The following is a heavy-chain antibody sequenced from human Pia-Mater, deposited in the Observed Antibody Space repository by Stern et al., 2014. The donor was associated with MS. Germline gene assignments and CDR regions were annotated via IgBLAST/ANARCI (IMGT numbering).Heavy chain of an antibody. D-gene: IGHD3-16*01. Sequence: VQLVESGAEVRKSGSSVKVSCKASGGSFSGYPITWVRQAPGRGLEWMGGIIPVFDMTNYAQKFQGRVTITADKATTTAYMELSSLRSDDTAVYYCARSPRTFGGVAYTFDIWGQGTMVTVSS. V-gene: IGHV1-69*17. CDR1: GGSFSGYP. CDR2: IIPVFDMT. J-gene: IGHJ3*02. CDR3: ARSPRTFGGVAYTFDI.